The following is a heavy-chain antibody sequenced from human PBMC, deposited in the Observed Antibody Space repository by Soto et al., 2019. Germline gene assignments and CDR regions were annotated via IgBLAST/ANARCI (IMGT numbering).Heavy chain of an antibody. J-gene: IGHJ4*02. Sequence: GASVKVSCKASGGTFSSYTISCVRQAPGQGLEWMGRIIPILGIANYAQKFQGRVTITADKSTSTAYMELSSLRSEDTAVYYCARDRGYCSSTSCYALSVWGQGTLVTVSS. CDR3: ARDRGYCSSTSCYALSV. CDR1: GGTFSSYT. CDR2: IIPILGIA. D-gene: IGHD2-2*01. V-gene: IGHV1-69*04.